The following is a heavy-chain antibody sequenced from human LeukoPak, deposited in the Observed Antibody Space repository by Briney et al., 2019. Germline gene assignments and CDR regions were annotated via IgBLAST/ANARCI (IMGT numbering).Heavy chain of an antibody. Sequence: GGSLRLSCAASGFTFSDHYVDWVRQAPGKGLEWVGRIRNKANSYTTEYAASVKGRFTISRDDSKNSLYLQMNSLKCEDTAVYYCARELDSGSYYLGYFDYWGQGTLVTVSS. V-gene: IGHV3-72*01. D-gene: IGHD1-26*01. CDR2: IRNKANSYTT. CDR1: GFTFSDHY. CDR3: ARELDSGSYYLGYFDY. J-gene: IGHJ4*02.